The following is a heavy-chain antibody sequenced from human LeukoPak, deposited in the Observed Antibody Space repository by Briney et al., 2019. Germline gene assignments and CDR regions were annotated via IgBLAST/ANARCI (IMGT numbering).Heavy chain of an antibody. Sequence: SETLSLTCAAYGGSFSGYYWSWIRQPPGKGLEWIGEIKHSGSTNYNPYLKSRVTISVDTYKNHISLKQISITAADTAVYYYERGASRVLWFGEKKYNWFDPWGQGTLVTVSS. J-gene: IGHJ5*02. V-gene: IGHV4-34*01. CDR3: ERGASRVLWFGEKKYNWFDP. CDR1: GGSFSGYY. CDR2: IKHSGST. D-gene: IGHD3-10*01.